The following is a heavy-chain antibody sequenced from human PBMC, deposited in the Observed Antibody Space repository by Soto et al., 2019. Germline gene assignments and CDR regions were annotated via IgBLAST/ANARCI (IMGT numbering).Heavy chain of an antibody. CDR3: DRSGGSDSFDY. CDR1: GASITFGGYS. J-gene: IGHJ4*02. V-gene: IGHV4-30-2*01. D-gene: IGHD1-26*01. Sequence: SETLSLTCTVSGASITFGGYSWSWIRQTPGKGLEWIGYINHLETTFYNPSFESRLTLSIDRAKNQFSLKLHSMSAADRAVYFCDRSGGSDSFDYWGQGILVTVSS. CDR2: INHLETT.